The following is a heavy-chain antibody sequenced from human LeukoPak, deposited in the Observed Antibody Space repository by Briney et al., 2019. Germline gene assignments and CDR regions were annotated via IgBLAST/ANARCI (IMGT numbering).Heavy chain of an antibody. V-gene: IGHV3-9*01. CDR2: ISWNSGSI. D-gene: IGHD6-19*01. CDR1: GFTFDDYA. CDR3: AKDKYSSGWYSFYGMDV. J-gene: IGHJ6*02. Sequence: PGRSLRLSCAASGFTFDDYAMHWVRQAPGKGLEWVSGISWNSGSIGYADSVKGRFTISRDNAKNSLYLQMNSLRAEDTAWYYCAKDKYSSGWYSFYGMDVWGQGTTVTVSS.